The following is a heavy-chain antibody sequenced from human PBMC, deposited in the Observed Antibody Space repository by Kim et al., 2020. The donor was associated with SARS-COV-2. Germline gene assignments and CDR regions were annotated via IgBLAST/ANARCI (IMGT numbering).Heavy chain of an antibody. Sequence: GESLKISCKGSGYSFTSYWISWVRQMPGKGLEWMGRIDPSDSYTNYSPSFQGHVTISADKSISTAYLQWSSLKASDTAMYYCARLHHSEGWYPYYYYYGMDVWGQGTTVTVSS. J-gene: IGHJ6*02. CDR2: IDPSDSYT. CDR3: ARLHHSEGWYPYYYYYGMDV. D-gene: IGHD6-19*01. CDR1: GYSFTSYW. V-gene: IGHV5-10-1*01.